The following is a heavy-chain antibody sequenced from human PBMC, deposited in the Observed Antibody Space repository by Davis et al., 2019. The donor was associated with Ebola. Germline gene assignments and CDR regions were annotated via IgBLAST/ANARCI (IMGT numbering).Heavy chain of an antibody. D-gene: IGHD1-14*01. Sequence: GESLKIPCAASGFTFSSYWMHWVRQAPGKGLVWVSRINSDGSSTSYADSVKGRFTISRDNAKNTLYLQMNSLRAEDTAVYYCARVPGRYYFDYWGQGTLVTVSS. J-gene: IGHJ4*02. CDR2: INSDGSST. CDR1: GFTFSSYW. CDR3: ARVPGRYYFDY. V-gene: IGHV3-74*01.